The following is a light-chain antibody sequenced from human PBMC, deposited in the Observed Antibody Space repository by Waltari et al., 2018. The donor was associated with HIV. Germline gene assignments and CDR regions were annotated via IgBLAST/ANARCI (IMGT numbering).Light chain of an antibody. V-gene: IGKV3-15*01. J-gene: IGKJ1*01. CDR3: LQYNNWPPWT. CDR2: GTS. Sequence: EIVMTQSPATLSVSPGERATLSCRASQTIGSNLAWYQQKPGQAPRLLIYGTSTRATGIPARFSGLGSGTEFTLTISSLQSEDFAVYYCLQYNNWPPWTFGQGIKVEIK. CDR1: QTIGSN.